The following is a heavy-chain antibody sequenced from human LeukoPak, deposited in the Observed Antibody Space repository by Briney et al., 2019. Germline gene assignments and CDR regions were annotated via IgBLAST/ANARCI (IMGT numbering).Heavy chain of an antibody. CDR3: AGSIAVAGTIDY. D-gene: IGHD6-19*01. J-gene: IGHJ4*02. CDR1: GFTFSSYG. V-gene: IGHV3-33*01. Sequence: GGSLRLSCAASGFTFSSYGMHWVRQAPGKGLEWVAVIWYDGSNKYYADSAKGRFTISRDNSKNTLYLQMNSLRAEDTAVYYCAGSIAVAGTIDYWGQGTLVTVSS. CDR2: IWYDGSNK.